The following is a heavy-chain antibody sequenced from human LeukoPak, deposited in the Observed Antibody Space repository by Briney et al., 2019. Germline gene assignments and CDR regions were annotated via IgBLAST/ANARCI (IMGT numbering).Heavy chain of an antibody. CDR2: ISAYNGNT. V-gene: IGHV1-18*01. CDR3: ARDTYYYDSSGYGWFDP. CDR1: GYTFTSYG. Sequence: VASVKVSCKASGYTFTSYGISWVRQAPGQGLEWMGWISAYNGNTNYAQKLQGRVTMTTDTSTSTAYMELRSLRSDDTAVYYCARDTYYYDSSGYGWFDPWGQGTLVTVSS. J-gene: IGHJ5*02. D-gene: IGHD3-22*01.